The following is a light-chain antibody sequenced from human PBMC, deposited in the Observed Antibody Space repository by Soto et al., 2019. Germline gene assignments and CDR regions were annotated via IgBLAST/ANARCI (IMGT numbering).Light chain of an antibody. J-gene: IGKJ1*01. CDR2: WAS. Sequence: DIVMTQSPDSLAVSLGERATINCRSSQTVLYSSNNKNYLAWYQQKPGQPPKLLIYWASTRESGVPDRFSGSGSGTDFTLPISSLQAEDVAVYYCHQYYSNPRTFGQGTKVEIK. CDR3: HQYYSNPRT. V-gene: IGKV4-1*01. CDR1: QTVLYSSNNKNY.